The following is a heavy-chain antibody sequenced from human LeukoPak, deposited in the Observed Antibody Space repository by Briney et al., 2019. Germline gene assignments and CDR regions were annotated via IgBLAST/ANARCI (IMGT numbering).Heavy chain of an antibody. CDR1: GVTFSSNY. CDR2: IFSGGST. J-gene: IGHJ4*02. CDR3: ARVSYDSSGYYFDY. D-gene: IGHD3-22*01. V-gene: IGHV3-53*01. Sequence: PGGSLRLSCAAPGVTFSSNYMSWVRQAPGKGLERGSVIFSGGSTYYANSVKGRFTISRDNSKNTLYLQMNSLRAEDTAVYYCARVSYDSSGYYFDYWGQGTLVTVPS.